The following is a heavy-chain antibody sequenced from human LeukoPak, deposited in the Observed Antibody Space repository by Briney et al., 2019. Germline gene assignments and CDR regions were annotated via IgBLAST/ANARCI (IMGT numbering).Heavy chain of an antibody. V-gene: IGHV3-21*01. D-gene: IGHD1-26*01. CDR1: GFTFSSYS. J-gene: IGHJ6*03. CDR2: ISSSSSYI. CDR3: ARGIVGATRYYYYHMDV. Sequence: PGGSLRLSCAASGFTFSSYSMNWVRQAPGKGLEWVSSISSSSSYIYYADSVKDRFTISRDNAKNSLYLQMNSLRAEDTAVYYCARGIVGATRYYYYHMDVWGKGTTVTVSS.